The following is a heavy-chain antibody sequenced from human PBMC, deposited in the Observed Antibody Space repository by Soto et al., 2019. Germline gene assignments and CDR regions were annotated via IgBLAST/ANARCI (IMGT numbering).Heavy chain of an antibody. Sequence: GASVKVSCKASGYTFTRYGISWVRQAPGQGLEWMGWISGYNGDTNYAQKVQGRVTMTIDTSTSTAYMELRSLTSDDTAIYYCAKNGQFPYYYYGMDVWGQGTTVTVSS. CDR3: AKNGQFPYYYYGMDV. CDR2: ISGYNGDT. V-gene: IGHV1-18*01. CDR1: GYTFTRYG. D-gene: IGHD2-8*01. J-gene: IGHJ6*02.